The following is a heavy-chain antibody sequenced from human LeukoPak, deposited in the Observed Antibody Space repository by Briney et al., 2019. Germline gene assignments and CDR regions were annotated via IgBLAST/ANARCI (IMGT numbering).Heavy chain of an antibody. CDR3: ARDKVTY. CDR1: GFTFSNYW. Sequence: GGSLRLSCAASGFTFSNYWMSWVRQAPGKGLEGVAHINKDGSEIYYVDYVKGRFTISRDNAKSSLSLQMNSLRVEDTAVYYCARDKVTYWGQGILVTVSS. V-gene: IGHV3-7*01. J-gene: IGHJ4*02. CDR2: INKDGSEI.